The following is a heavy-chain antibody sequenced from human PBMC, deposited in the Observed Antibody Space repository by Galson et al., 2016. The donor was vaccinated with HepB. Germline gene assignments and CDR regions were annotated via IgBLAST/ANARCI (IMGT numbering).Heavy chain of an antibody. CDR1: GFTFSSYS. V-gene: IGHV3-21*01. J-gene: IGHJ4*02. CDR3: SRERNYYDSSGYYYDYFYY. Sequence: SLRLSCAVSGFTFSSYSMNWVRQAPGKGLEWVSSIASNSRYINYADSVKGRFTMSRDNAKNTLYLQMNSLRAEDTAVYYCSRERNYYDSSGYYYDYFYYWGQVTLVTVSS. D-gene: IGHD3-22*01. CDR2: IASNSRYI.